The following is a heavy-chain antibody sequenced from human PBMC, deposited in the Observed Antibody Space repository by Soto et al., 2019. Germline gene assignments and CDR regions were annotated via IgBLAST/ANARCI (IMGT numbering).Heavy chain of an antibody. J-gene: IGHJ6*02. D-gene: IGHD3-10*01. CDR2: IYYSGST. V-gene: IGHV4-59*01. CDR3: ASWSYGSGCNSPLFTGMDV. CDR1: SGSISRYY. Sequence: ETLSVTCSISSGSISRYYWIWIRQPPGKGLEWIGYIYYSGSTNYNPSLKSRVTISVDTPQNHFSLKLSSVTAADTAVYYCASWSYGSGCNSPLFTGMDVWGQGATVKVS.